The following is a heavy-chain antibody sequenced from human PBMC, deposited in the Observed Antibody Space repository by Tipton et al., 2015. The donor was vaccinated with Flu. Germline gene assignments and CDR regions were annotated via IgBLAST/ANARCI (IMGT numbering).Heavy chain of an antibody. CDR2: IYYSGST. Sequence: TLSLTCSVSGDSLGSNYFWGWIRQPPGKGLEWIGYIYYSGSTNYNPSLKSRVTISVDTSKNQFSLKLTSVTAADTAVYYCARVPTYYYDSSGSYRGRGDAFDIWGQGTMVTVSS. V-gene: IGHV4-61*01. J-gene: IGHJ3*02. CDR3: ARVPTYYYDSSGSYRGRGDAFDI. CDR1: GDSLGSNYF. D-gene: IGHD3-22*01.